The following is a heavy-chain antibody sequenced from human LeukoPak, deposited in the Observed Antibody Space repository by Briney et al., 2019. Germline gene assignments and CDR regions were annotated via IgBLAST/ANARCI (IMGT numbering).Heavy chain of an antibody. Sequence: GEPLKISCKGSGYSFTSYWIGWVRQMPGKGLEWMGIIYPGDSDTRYSPPFQGQVTISADKSISTAYLQWSSLKASDTAMYYCARHSSLRLPWYFDYWGQGTLVTVSS. D-gene: IGHD5-12*01. CDR3: ARHSSLRLPWYFDY. J-gene: IGHJ4*02. V-gene: IGHV5-51*01. CDR2: IYPGDSDT. CDR1: GYSFTSYW.